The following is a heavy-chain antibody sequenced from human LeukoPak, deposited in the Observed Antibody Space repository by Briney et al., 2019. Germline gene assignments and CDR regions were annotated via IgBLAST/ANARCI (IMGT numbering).Heavy chain of an antibody. CDR2: IYYSGST. CDR3: AKGGTYGGGADY. CDR1: GGSVSTSSYC. D-gene: IGHD1-26*01. Sequence: PSETLSLTCTVSGGSVSTSSYCWGWIRQPPGKGLEWIGYIYYSGSTNYSPSLNSRVTISLDTSNNQVSLRLSSVTAADTAVYYCAKGGTYGGGADYWGQGTLVTVSS. J-gene: IGHJ4*02. V-gene: IGHV4-61*01.